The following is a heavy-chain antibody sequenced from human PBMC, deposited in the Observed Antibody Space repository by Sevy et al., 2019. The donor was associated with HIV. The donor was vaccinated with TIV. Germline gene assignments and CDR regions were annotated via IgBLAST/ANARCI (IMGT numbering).Heavy chain of an antibody. Sequence: SETLSLTCTVSGGSLNTYGWSWIRQPPGKGLEWIGYAFYNGGTNYNPSLKSRLTILVGTSERQFSLQLSSVTPADTAVYYCGRDNWGSIDYWGQGVLVTVSS. J-gene: IGHJ4*02. CDR2: AFYNGGT. CDR3: GRDNWGSIDY. V-gene: IGHV4-59*01. D-gene: IGHD7-27*01. CDR1: GGSLNTYG.